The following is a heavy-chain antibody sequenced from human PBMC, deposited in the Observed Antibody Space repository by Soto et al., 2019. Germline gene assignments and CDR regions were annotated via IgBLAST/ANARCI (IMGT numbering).Heavy chain of an antibody. V-gene: IGHV1-2*02. CDR1: GYTFTDYY. CDR3: EAFTRMPLSL. J-gene: IGHJ4*02. Sequence: ASVKVSCKASGYTFTDYYMHWVRRAPGQGLEWMGWINPNSGGTNYAQKFQGRVTMTRDTSISTAYMELRSMRSDYTAVYYCEAFTRMPLSLWGQGTLVTVSS. CDR2: INPNSGGT. D-gene: IGHD2-2*01.